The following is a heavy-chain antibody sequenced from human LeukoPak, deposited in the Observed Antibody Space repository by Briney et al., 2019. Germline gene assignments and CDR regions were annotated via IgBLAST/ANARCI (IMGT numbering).Heavy chain of an antibody. CDR1: GYTFTGYY. CDR2: IDPNSGGT. D-gene: IGHD6-19*01. Sequence: ASVKVSCKASGYTFTGYYIHWVRQAPGQGLEWTGWIDPNSGGTNYAQKFRGRVTMTRDTSISTAYMELSRLRSDDTAVYYCARDKSGSSGWYSYFDYWGQGTLVTVSS. CDR3: ARDKSGSSGWYSYFDY. J-gene: IGHJ4*02. V-gene: IGHV1-2*02.